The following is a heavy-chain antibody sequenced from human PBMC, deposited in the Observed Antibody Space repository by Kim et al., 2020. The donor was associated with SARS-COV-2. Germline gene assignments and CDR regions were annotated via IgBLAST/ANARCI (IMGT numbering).Heavy chain of an antibody. Sequence: RFTISRDNSKNTLYLQMNSLRAEDTAVYYCAGVEGIRPQQLLKGHGVFDYWGQGTLVTVSS. D-gene: IGHD6-13*01. V-gene: IGHV3-30*03. CDR3: AGVEGIRPQQLLKGHGVFDY. J-gene: IGHJ4*02.